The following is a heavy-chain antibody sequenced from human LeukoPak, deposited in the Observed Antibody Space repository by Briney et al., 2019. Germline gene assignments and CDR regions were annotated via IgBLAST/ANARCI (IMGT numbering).Heavy chain of an antibody. Sequence: PSETLSLTCTVSGGSISSSSYYWGWIRQPPGKGLEWIGEIYHSGSTNYNPSLKSRVTISVDKSKNQFSLKLSSVTAADTAVYSCASWFCNGSCNPSYFDYWGQGTLVTVSS. V-gene: IGHV4-39*07. CDR3: ASWFCNGSCNPSYFDY. CDR2: IYHSGST. J-gene: IGHJ4*02. D-gene: IGHD2-15*01. CDR1: GGSISSSSYY.